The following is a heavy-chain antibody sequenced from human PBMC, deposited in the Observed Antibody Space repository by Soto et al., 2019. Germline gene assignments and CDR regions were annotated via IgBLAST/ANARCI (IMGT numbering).Heavy chain of an antibody. D-gene: IGHD1-7*01. Sequence: QVQLVQSGAEVKKPGSSVKVSCKASGGTFSSYAISWVRQAPGQGLEWMGGIIPIFGTANYAQKFQGRVTITADEPTSTAYVGRSSLGAEDTAVYYWARAGGELRGDWFDPWGQGTLVTVSS. V-gene: IGHV1-69*01. CDR2: IIPIFGTA. CDR1: GGTFSSYA. J-gene: IGHJ5*02. CDR3: ARAGGELRGDWFDP.